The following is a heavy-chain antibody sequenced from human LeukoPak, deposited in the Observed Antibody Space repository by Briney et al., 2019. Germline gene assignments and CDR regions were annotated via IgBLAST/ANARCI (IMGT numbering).Heavy chain of an antibody. CDR1: GGSISSYY. D-gene: IGHD6-13*01. CDR3: ARHSSSWSYFDY. Sequence: SETLSLTCTVSGGSISSYYWSWIRQPPGKGLEWIGYIYYSGSTNYNPSLKSRVTISVDTSKNQFSLKLSSVTAADTAVYYCARHSSSWSYFDYWGQGTLVTVSS. CDR2: IYYSGST. J-gene: IGHJ4*02. V-gene: IGHV4-59*01.